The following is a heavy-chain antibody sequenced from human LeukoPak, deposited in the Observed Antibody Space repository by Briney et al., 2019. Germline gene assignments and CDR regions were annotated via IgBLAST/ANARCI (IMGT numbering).Heavy chain of an antibody. V-gene: IGHV4-59*01. CDR3: ARAALYYDSSGPFGGYAFDI. CDR2: IYYSGSN. D-gene: IGHD3-22*01. CDR1: GGSISSYY. Sequence: SETLSLTCTVSGGSISSYYWSWIRQPPGKGLEWIGYIYYSGSNNYNPSLKSRVTISVDTSKNQFSLKLSSVTAADTAVYYCARAALYYDSSGPFGGYAFDIWGQGTMVTVSS. J-gene: IGHJ3*02.